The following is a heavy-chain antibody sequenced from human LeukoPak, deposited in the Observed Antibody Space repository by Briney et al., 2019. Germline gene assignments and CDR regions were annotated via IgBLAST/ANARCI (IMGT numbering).Heavy chain of an antibody. CDR1: GGSISSYY. D-gene: IGHD3-22*01. CDR2: IYYSGST. Sequence: PSETLSLTCTVSGGSISSYYWSWIRQPPGKGLEWIGYIYYSGSTNYNPSLKSRVTISVDTSKNQFSLKLSSVTAADTAVYYCARSSSYDSSGIDYWGQGTLVTVSS. J-gene: IGHJ4*02. V-gene: IGHV4-59*08. CDR3: ARSSSYDSSGIDY.